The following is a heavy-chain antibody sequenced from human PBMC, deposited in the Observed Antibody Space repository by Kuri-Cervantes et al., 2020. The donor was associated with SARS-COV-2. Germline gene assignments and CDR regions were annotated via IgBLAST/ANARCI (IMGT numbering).Heavy chain of an antibody. Sequence: GESLKISCEVSGFLFSASAMHWVRQAPGKGLEWVAVISYDGSNKYYADSVKGRFTISRDNSKNTLYLQMNSLRAEDTAVYYCAREKLGIGAFDIWGQGTMVTVSS. CDR2: ISYDGSNK. J-gene: IGHJ3*02. CDR3: AREKLGIGAFDI. D-gene: IGHD7-27*01. V-gene: IGHV3-30-3*01. CDR1: GFLFSASA.